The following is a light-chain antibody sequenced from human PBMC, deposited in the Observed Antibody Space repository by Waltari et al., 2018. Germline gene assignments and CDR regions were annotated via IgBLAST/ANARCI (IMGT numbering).Light chain of an antibody. CDR1: SSDVGSYNL. J-gene: IGLJ3*02. V-gene: IGLV2-23*01. Sequence: QSALTQPASVSGSPGQSITISCTGTSSDVGSYNLVSWYQQHPVKAPKLIIYEVTKRPSGVSKRFSGSKSGNTASLTISGLQAEDEADYYCSSYAGSNTLQFGGGTKLTVL. CDR3: SSYAGSNTLQ. CDR2: EVT.